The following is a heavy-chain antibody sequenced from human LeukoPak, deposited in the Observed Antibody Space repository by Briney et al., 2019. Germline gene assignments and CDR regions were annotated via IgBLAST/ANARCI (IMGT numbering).Heavy chain of an antibody. D-gene: IGHD1-26*01. Sequence: GGSLRLSCAASGFTFSSYAMSWVRQAPGKGLEWVSAICGSGDSTYYADSVKGRFTISRDNSKDTLYLQMNSLRAEDTAVYYCAKGALGATSLVPLDYWGQGTLVTVSS. J-gene: IGHJ4*02. CDR3: AKGALGATSLVPLDY. V-gene: IGHV3-23*01. CDR2: ICGSGDST. CDR1: GFTFSSYA.